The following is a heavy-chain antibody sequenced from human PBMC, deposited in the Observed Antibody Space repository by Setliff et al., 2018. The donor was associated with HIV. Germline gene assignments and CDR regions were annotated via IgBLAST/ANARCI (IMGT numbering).Heavy chain of an antibody. Sequence: GGSLRLSCAASGFIFSNYWMDWVRQAPGEGLEWVATIKQDGSEIFYVDSVKGRFTISRDNARASLYLEMRSLRAEDTAVYLCANLWEMGAWGQGTLVTVSS. D-gene: IGHD1-26*01. CDR3: ANLWEMGA. CDR2: IKQDGSEI. V-gene: IGHV3-7*03. CDR1: GFIFSNYW. J-gene: IGHJ5*02.